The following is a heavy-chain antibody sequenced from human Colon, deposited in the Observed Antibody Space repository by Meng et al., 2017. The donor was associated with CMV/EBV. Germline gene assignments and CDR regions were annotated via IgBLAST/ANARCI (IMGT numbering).Heavy chain of an antibody. D-gene: IGHD6-6*01. CDR2: ISAYYGST. CDR1: GYNFVDYG. CDR3: VRESQQVVVYFEH. V-gene: IGHV1-18*01. Sequence: CKASGYNFVDYGISWVRQAPGRGLEWMGWISAYYGSTHFAQKFQGRVTLTRDTSTTTAYLELTTLTSDDTAVYSCVRESQQVVVYFEHWGQGTLVTVSS. J-gene: IGHJ1*01.